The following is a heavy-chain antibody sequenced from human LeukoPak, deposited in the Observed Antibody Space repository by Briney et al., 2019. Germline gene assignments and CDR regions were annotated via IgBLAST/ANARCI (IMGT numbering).Heavy chain of an antibody. V-gene: IGHV4-59*12. CDR1: GGSISSYY. CDR3: ARVVGATLDY. J-gene: IGHJ4*02. Sequence: SETLSLTCTVSGGSISSYYWSWIRQPPGKGLEWIGYIYYSGSTNYNPSLKSRVTISVDTSKNQFSLKLSSVTAADTAVYYCARVVGATLDYWGQGTLVTVSS. CDR2: IYYSGST. D-gene: IGHD1-26*01.